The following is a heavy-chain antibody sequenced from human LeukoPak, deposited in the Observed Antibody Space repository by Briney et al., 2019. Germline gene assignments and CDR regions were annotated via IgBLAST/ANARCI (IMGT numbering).Heavy chain of an antibody. D-gene: IGHD4-11*01. Sequence: GGSLRLSSAASGFTSGSYTMHWVRQGPGKGLEYVSGISSSGGSTYYANSVKGRFTISRDNSKNTLYLQMGSLRAEDMAVYYCARGDYSNAYRRYYYMDVWGKGTTVTVSS. CDR2: ISSSGGST. V-gene: IGHV3-64*01. CDR1: GFTSGSYT. J-gene: IGHJ6*03. CDR3: ARGDYSNAYRRYYYMDV.